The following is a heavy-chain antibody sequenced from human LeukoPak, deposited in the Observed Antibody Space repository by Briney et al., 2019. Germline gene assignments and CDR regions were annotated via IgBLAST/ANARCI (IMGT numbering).Heavy chain of an antibody. CDR3: ARLLGYCSSTSCYNFDP. D-gene: IGHD2-2*02. V-gene: IGHV4-30-4*08. J-gene: IGHJ5*02. CDR1: GGSISSGDYY. CDR2: IYYSGST. Sequence: PSETLSLTXTVSGGSISSGDYYWSWIRQPPGKGLEWIGYIYYSGSTYYNPSLKSRVTISVDTSRNQFSLKLSSVTAADTAVYYCARLLGYCSSTSCYNFDPWGQGTLVTVPS.